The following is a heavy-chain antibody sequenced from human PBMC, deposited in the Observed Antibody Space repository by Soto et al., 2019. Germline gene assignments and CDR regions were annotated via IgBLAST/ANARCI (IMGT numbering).Heavy chain of an antibody. J-gene: IGHJ1*01. CDR3: VRLGGPVAGDVRGSFFHH. D-gene: IGHD3-16*01. V-gene: IGHV1-2*04. CDR1: GYTFADYY. Sequence: QVQLVQSGAEVKKPGASVKVSCKASGYTFADYYLHWVRQAPGQGLEWMGRINANSGATTYAQKFQDLVIMTRDTSVRTAYMELRSLRTDDTAFYYCVRLGGPVAGDVRGSFFHHWGQGSLITVSA. CDR2: INANSGAT.